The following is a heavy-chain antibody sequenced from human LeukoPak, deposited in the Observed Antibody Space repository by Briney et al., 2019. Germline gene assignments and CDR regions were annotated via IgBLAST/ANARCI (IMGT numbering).Heavy chain of an antibody. CDR2: IFYSGST. Sequence: SETLSLTCTVSGYSISSSYFWGWIRQPPGKGLEWIGSIFYSGSTYYNPSLKSRVTISVDTSKNQFSLKLSSVTAADTAVYYCARDGLWIQNAFDIWGQGTMVTVSS. V-gene: IGHV4-38-2*02. J-gene: IGHJ3*02. D-gene: IGHD5-18*01. CDR3: ARDGLWIQNAFDI. CDR1: GYSISSSYF.